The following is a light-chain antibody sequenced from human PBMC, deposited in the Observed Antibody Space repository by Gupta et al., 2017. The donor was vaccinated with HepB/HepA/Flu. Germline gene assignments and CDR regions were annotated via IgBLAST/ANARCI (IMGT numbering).Light chain of an antibody. CDR3: QQDGSSPWT. J-gene: IGKJ1*01. Sequence: EIVLTQSPGTLSLSPGERATLSCRASQSVSSSYLAWYQQTPGQAPRLLIYGASSRANSLPDRFSGSGYGTDFTLTISIREPEDFAVYYCQQDGSSPWTFGQGTKVEIK. CDR2: GAS. CDR1: QSVSSSY. V-gene: IGKV3-20*01.